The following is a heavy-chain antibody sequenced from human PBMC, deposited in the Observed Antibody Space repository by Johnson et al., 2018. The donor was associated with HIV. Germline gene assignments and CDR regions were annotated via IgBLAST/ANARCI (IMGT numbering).Heavy chain of an antibody. Sequence: QVQLVESGGGVVPPGGSLRLSCAASGFTFRNYAIHWVRQAPGKGLEWVAFIRYDGSNKYYADSVKGRFTISRDNSKNTLYLQMNSLRAEDTAVYYCAKRLTYANSLDAFDIWGQGTMVTVSS. J-gene: IGHJ3*02. D-gene: IGHD3-16*01. CDR2: IRYDGSNK. CDR1: GFTFRNYA. CDR3: AKRLTYANSLDAFDI. V-gene: IGHV3-30*02.